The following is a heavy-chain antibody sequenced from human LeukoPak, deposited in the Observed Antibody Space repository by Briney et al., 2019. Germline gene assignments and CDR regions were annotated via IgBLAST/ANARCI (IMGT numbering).Heavy chain of an antibody. CDR1: GGSISSSNW. V-gene: IGHV4-4*02. Sequence: PSGTLSLTCAVSGGSISSSNWWSWVRQPPGKGLEWIGEIYHSGSTNYNPSLKSRVTISVDTSRNQFSLKLTSVTSADTAVYYCARSPQWELLRFAFDIWGQGTLVTVSS. CDR2: IYHSGST. D-gene: IGHD1-26*01. J-gene: IGHJ3*02. CDR3: ARSPQWELLRFAFDI.